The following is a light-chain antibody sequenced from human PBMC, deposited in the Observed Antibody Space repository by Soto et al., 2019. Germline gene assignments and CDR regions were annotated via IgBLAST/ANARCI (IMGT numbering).Light chain of an antibody. CDR1: SSDVGAYNY. J-gene: IGLJ1*01. V-gene: IGLV2-14*03. Sequence: QSALTQPASVSGSPGQSITISCTGTSSDVGAYNYVSWYQQHPGKAPQLMIYDVNTRPSGVSDRFSGSKSGNTASLTISGLQAEDEADYYCCSYTTITTYVFGTGTKVTVL. CDR2: DVN. CDR3: CSYTTITTYV.